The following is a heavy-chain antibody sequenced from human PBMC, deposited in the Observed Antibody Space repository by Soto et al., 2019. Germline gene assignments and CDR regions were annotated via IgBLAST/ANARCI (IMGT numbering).Heavy chain of an antibody. J-gene: IGHJ6*02. CDR3: ARGGGSYTGYYYGMDV. Sequence: QVQLVQSGAEVKKPGASVKVSCKASGYTFTGYYMHWVRQAPGQGLEWMGWINPNSGGTNYAQKFQGWVTMTRDTSISTAYMERSRLRSDDTAVYYCARGGGSYTGYYYGMDVWGQGTTVTVSS. D-gene: IGHD1-26*01. CDR2: INPNSGGT. CDR1: GYTFTGYY. V-gene: IGHV1-2*04.